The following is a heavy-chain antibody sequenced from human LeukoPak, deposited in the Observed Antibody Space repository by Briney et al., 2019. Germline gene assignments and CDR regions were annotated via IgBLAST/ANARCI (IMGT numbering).Heavy chain of an antibody. Sequence: GGSLRPSCAASGFTFSTYGMHWVRQAPGKGLEWVGRIKSKTDGGATHYAAPVKGRFTISRDDSKNTLYLQMNSLKTEDTAVYYCTTEAYYYDSGAIKYFDYWGQGTLVTVSS. D-gene: IGHD3-22*01. CDR3: TTEAYYYDSGAIKYFDY. CDR1: GFTFSTYG. CDR2: IKSKTDGGAT. V-gene: IGHV3-15*01. J-gene: IGHJ4*02.